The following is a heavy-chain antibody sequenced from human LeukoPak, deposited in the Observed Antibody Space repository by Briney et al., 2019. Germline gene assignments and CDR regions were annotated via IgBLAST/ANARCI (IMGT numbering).Heavy chain of an antibody. D-gene: IGHD6-19*01. CDR1: GYSFTSYW. Sequence: ASVKVSCKASGYSFTSYWIGWVRQMPGKGLEWMGIIYPGDSDTRYSPSFQGQVTISADKSISTAYLQWSSLKASDTAMYYCARRGSGSYYFDYWGQGTLVTVSS. V-gene: IGHV5-51*01. CDR2: IYPGDSDT. J-gene: IGHJ4*02. CDR3: ARRGSGSYYFDY.